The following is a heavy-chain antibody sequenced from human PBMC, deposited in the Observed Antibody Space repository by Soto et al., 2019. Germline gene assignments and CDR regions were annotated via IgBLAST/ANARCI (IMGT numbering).Heavy chain of an antibody. J-gene: IGHJ4*02. CDR2: TYYRSNWRH. V-gene: IGHV6-1*01. Sequence: QTLSLTCAISGDSVSSNTAAWDWIRSSPSRGLEWLGRTYYRSNWRHDYAVSVKSRITVNPDTSKNHFSLQLNSVTPDDTAVYYCARGVAGTGFDLWGQGTLVTVSS. CDR1: GDSVSSNTAA. D-gene: IGHD6-19*01. CDR3: ARGVAGTGFDL.